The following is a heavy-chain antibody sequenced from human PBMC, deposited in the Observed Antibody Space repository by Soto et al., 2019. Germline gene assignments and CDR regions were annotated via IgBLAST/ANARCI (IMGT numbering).Heavy chain of an antibody. CDR1: GDTFTDYQ. D-gene: IGHD2-21*02. CDR2: VNPSGGHT. Sequence: QVQLMQSGAEVKKPGASVKVSCKASGDTFTDYQIHWVRQAPVQWLEWMGTVNPSGGHTTYAQHFLGRVTMTRDTSTSTLYMELTSLTSDDTAIYYCARGGHVVVVTAALDYWGQGTLVTVSS. CDR3: ARGGHVVVVTAALDY. V-gene: IGHV1-46*01. J-gene: IGHJ4*02.